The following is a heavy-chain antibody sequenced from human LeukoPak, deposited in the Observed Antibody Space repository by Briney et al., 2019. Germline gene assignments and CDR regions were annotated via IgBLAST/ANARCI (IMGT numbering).Heavy chain of an antibody. Sequence: GGSLRLSCAASGFTYSTYAMSWVRQTPGEGLEWVSLISASGDNTYYEASVKGRFTVSRDNSRNTLYLQMNNLRAEDTAVYYCARDPQNHNYYYHRSGYHDQWGQGTLVTVSS. CDR3: ARDPQNHNYYYHRSGYHDQ. D-gene: IGHD3-22*01. V-gene: IGHV3-23*01. CDR1: GFTYSTYA. CDR2: ISASGDNT. J-gene: IGHJ5*02.